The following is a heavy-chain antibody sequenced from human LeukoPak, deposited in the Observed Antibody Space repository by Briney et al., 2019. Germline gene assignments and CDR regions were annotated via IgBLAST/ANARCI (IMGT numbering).Heavy chain of an antibody. J-gene: IGHJ4*02. CDR3: ARGLYDYVWGSYRLTNFDY. CDR2: INHSGST. CDR1: GGSFSGYY. Sequence: SETLSLTCAVYGGSFSGYYWSWIRQPPGKGLECIGEINHSGSTNYNPSLKSRVTISVDTSKNQFSLKLSSVTAADTAVYYCARGLYDYVWGSYRLTNFDYWGQGTLVTVSS. V-gene: IGHV4-34*01. D-gene: IGHD3-16*02.